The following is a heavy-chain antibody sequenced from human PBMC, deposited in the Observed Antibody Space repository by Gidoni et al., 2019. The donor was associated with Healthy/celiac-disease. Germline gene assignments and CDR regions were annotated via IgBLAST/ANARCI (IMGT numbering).Heavy chain of an antibody. D-gene: IGHD4-4*01. CDR3: ARGPYSNLPSYWFDP. CDR1: GGSISSYY. Sequence: QVQLQESGPGLVKHSETLSLTCTVSGGSISSYYWSWIRQPPGKGLEWIGYIYYSGSTNYNPSLKSRVTISVDTSKNQFSLKLSSVTAADTAVYYCARGPYSNLPSYWFDPWGQGTLVTVSS. J-gene: IGHJ5*02. CDR2: IYYSGST. V-gene: IGHV4-59*01.